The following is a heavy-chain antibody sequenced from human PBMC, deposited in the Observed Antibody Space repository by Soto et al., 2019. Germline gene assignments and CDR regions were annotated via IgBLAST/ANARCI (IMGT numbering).Heavy chain of an antibody. D-gene: IGHD3-3*01. CDR1: GGSISSYY. J-gene: IGHJ6*02. CDR2: IYYSGST. Sequence: SETLSLTCTVSGGSISSYYWSWIRQPPGKGLEWIGYIYYSGSTNYNPSLKSRVTISVDTSKNQFSLKLSSVTAADTAVYYCARSRSRDGYNFWDYYYYGMDVWGQGTTVTVS. CDR3: ARSRSRDGYNFWDYYYYGMDV. V-gene: IGHV4-59*01.